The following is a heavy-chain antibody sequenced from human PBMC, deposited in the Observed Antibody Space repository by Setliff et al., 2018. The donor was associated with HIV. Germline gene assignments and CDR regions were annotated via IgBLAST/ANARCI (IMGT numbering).Heavy chain of an antibody. D-gene: IGHD3-9*01. CDR1: DSAMDSYY. J-gene: IGHJ3*01. CDR3: AKISPRGYSDITTGRLTDPFDG. CDR2: IYWTGKT. Sequence: SETLSLTCTVSDSAMDSYYWSWVRQSPGRGLEYIGYIYWTGKTDYNPSLKSRDTISLDTSGNQFSLKLNSVTGADTAVYYCAKISPRGYSDITTGRLTDPFDGWGPGTMVTVSS. V-gene: IGHV4-59*12.